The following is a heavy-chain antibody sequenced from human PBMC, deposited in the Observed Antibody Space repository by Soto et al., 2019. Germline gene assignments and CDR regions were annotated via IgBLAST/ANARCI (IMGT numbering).Heavy chain of an antibody. Sequence: EVQLVESGGGLVQPGGSLRLSCAASGFTFSSYWMSWVRQAPGKGLEWVANIKQDGSEKYYVDSVKGRFTISRDNAKNSLYLQMNSLRAEDTAVYYCARVWASSSWYGQGYYFDYWGQGTLVTVSS. CDR3: ARVWASSSWYGQGYYFDY. D-gene: IGHD6-13*01. V-gene: IGHV3-7*01. CDR2: IKQDGSEK. J-gene: IGHJ4*02. CDR1: GFTFSSYW.